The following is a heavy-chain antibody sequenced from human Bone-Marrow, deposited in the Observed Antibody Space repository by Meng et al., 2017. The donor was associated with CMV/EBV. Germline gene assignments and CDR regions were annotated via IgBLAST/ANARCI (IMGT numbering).Heavy chain of an antibody. CDR2: ISYDGSNK. J-gene: IGHJ4*02. CDR1: GFTFSSYA. D-gene: IGHD1-26*01. Sequence: GGSLRLSCAASGFTFSSYAMHWVRQAPGKGLEWVAVISYDGSNKYYADSVKGRFTISRDNSKNTLYLQMNSLRPEDTAVYYCARITLTNRVGGYFDSWGQGTLVTVSS. CDR3: ARITLTNRVGGYFDS. V-gene: IGHV3-30*04.